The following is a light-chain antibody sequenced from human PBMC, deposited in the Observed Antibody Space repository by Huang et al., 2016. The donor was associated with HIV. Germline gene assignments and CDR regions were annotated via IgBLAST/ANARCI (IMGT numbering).Light chain of an antibody. CDR1: QSISSS. CDR3: QQYNSFPGT. J-gene: IGKJ1*01. Sequence: DIQMTQSPSTLSASVGDRVTITCRARQSISSSLAWYQQKPGKAPKLLIYKTSTLHSGVPSRFSGRGSGTEFTLTISSLQLDDFATYYCQQYNSFPGTFGQGTKVEIK. CDR2: KTS. V-gene: IGKV1-5*03.